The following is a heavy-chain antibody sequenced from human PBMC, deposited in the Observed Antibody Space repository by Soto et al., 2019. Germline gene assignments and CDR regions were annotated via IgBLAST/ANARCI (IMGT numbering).Heavy chain of an antibody. CDR1: GYTFTSYG. V-gene: IGHV1-18*04. J-gene: IGHJ6*02. Sequence: QVQLVQSGAEVKKPGASVKVSCKASGYTFTSYGISWVRQAPGQGLEWMGWISAYNGNTNYAQKLQGRVTMTTDTSTSTAYMELRSLRSDDTAVYYCARDYDFWSGYPRSYYYYYYGMDVWGQGTTVTVSS. CDR3: ARDYDFWSGYPRSYYYYYYGMDV. D-gene: IGHD3-3*01. CDR2: ISAYNGNT.